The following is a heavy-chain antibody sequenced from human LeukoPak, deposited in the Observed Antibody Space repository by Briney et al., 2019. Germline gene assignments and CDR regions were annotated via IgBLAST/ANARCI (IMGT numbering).Heavy chain of an antibody. Sequence: SETLSLTCTVSGCSISSSSYYWGWIRQPPGKGLEWIGSIYYSGSTYYNPSLKSRVTISVDTSKNQFSLKLSSVTAADTAVYYCARRDTVTTDALFDYWGQGTLVTVSS. J-gene: IGHJ4*02. CDR1: GCSISSSSYY. V-gene: IGHV4-39*01. CDR3: ARRDTVTTDALFDY. D-gene: IGHD4-17*01. CDR2: IYYSGST.